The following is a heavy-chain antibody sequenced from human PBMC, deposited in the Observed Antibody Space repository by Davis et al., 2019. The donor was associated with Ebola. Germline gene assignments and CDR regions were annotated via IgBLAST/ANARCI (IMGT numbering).Heavy chain of an antibody. V-gene: IGHV3-23*01. J-gene: IGHJ4*02. D-gene: IGHD4-17*01. CDR2: ISASGGGT. CDR1: GFTFSNYA. CDR3: AKGSYGDYEH. Sequence: PGGSLRLSCTTSGFTFSNYAMSWVRQAPGEGLEWVSAISASGGGTYYADSVKGRFTISRDNSKSTLSLQMNSLRAEDTAAYYCAKGSYGDYEHWGQGTLVTVSS.